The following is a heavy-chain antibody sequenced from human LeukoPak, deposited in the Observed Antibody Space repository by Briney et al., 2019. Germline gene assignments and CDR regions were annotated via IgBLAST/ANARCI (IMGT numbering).Heavy chain of an antibody. Sequence: GESLKISCQGSGYSFTYYWIAWVRQMPGKGLEWMGIIYAGDSDTRYSPSFQGQVTISAGKSISTAYLQWSSLKASDTAMYYCARLVVRGVMPLDAFDIWGQGTMVTVSS. V-gene: IGHV5-51*01. CDR2: IYAGDSDT. D-gene: IGHD3-10*01. J-gene: IGHJ3*02. CDR3: ARLVVRGVMPLDAFDI. CDR1: GYSFTYYW.